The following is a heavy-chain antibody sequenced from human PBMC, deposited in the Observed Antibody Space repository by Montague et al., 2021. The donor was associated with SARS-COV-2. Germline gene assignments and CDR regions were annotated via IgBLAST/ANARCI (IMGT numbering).Heavy chain of an antibody. J-gene: IGHJ4*02. CDR1: GGSISSYY. Sequence: SETLSLTCTVSGGSISSYYWSWIRQPPGKGLEWIGYIYYSGSTNXNPSLKSRVTISVDTSKNQFSLKLSSVTAADTAVYYCARYYYDSSGYYSTPVLDYWGQGTLVTVSS. CDR3: ARYYYDSSGYYSTPVLDY. V-gene: IGHV4-59*01. CDR2: IYYSGST. D-gene: IGHD3-22*01.